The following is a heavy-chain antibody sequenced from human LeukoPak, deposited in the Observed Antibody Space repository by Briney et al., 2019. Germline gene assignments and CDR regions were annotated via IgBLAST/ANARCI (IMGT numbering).Heavy chain of an antibody. CDR1: GGSISNSRYF. J-gene: IGHJ5*02. CDR3: AREVVATINWFDP. Sequence: SETLSLTCNVSGGSISNSRYFWGWIRQPPGKGLEWIGNIFYGGSTYYNPSLKSRVTISVDTSKNQFSLKLSSVTAADTAVYYCAREVVATINWFDPWGQGTLVTVSS. V-gene: IGHV4-39*07. CDR2: IFYGGST. D-gene: IGHD2-15*01.